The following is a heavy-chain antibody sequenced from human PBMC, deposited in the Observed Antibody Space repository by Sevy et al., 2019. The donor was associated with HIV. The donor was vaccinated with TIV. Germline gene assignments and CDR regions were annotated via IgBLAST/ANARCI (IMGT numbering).Heavy chain of an antibody. CDR3: ARETDNSARWLDP. V-gene: IGHV3-23*01. Sequence: GGSLRLSCGVSGFTLSDYAVGWVRQAPGKGLEWVSVISTRGTTFYADSVKGRFTISRDNSKNTLFLQMNSLTVEDTAVYYCARETDNSARWLDPWGQGTLVTVSS. J-gene: IGHJ5*02. CDR2: ISTRGTT. CDR1: GFTLSDYA. D-gene: IGHD4-4*01.